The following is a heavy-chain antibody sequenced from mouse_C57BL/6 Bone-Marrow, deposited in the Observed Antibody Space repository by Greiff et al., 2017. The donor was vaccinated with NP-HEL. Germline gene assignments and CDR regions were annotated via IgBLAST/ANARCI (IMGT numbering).Heavy chain of an antibody. CDR1: GFNIQNTY. V-gene: IGHV14-3*01. CDR2: IDPANGNT. J-gene: IGHJ2*01. D-gene: IGHD2-1*01. Sequence: EVQLQQSVAELVRPGASVKLSCTASGFNIQNTYMHWVKQRPEQGLAWIGRIDPANGNTKYAPKFPGKATITADTSSNTAYLQLSSLTSEDTAIYDCALYGNYGRDYFDYWGQGTTLTVSS. CDR3: ALYGNYGRDYFDY.